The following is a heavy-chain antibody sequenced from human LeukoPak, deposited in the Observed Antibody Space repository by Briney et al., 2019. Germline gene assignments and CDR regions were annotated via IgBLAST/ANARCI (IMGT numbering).Heavy chain of an antibody. Sequence: PSETLSLTCTVSGGSISSGGYYWSWIRQHPGKGLEWIGYIYYSGSTYYNPSLKSRVTISVDTSKNQFSLKLSSVTAADTAVYYCARVRRDRYGYVPFDYWGQGTLVTVSS. CDR1: GGSISSGGYY. J-gene: IGHJ4*02. CDR2: IYYSGST. CDR3: ARVRRDRYGYVPFDY. D-gene: IGHD5-18*01. V-gene: IGHV4-31*03.